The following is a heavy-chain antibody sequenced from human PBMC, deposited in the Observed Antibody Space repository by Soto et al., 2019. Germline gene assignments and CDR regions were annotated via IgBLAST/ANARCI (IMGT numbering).Heavy chain of an antibody. CDR1: GGSFSGYY. V-gene: IGHV4-34*01. CDR2: INHSGST. D-gene: IGHD1-7*01. J-gene: IGHJ5*02. Sequence: QVQLQQWGAGLLKPSETLSLTCAVYGGSFSGYYWSWIRQPPGKGLEWIGEINHSGSTNYNPSLKSRVTISVDTAKHQFSLKLSSVTAADTAVYYCARGPYNWNYLRWFDPWGQGTLVTVSS. CDR3: ARGPYNWNYLRWFDP.